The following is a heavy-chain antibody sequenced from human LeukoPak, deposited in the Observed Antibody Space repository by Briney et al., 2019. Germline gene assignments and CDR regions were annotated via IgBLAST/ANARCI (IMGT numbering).Heavy chain of an antibody. D-gene: IGHD4-17*01. CDR3: ARDTLTTIHYYYYYYMDV. CDR1: GFDFNNYN. J-gene: IGHJ6*03. CDR2: MSTTGKYI. V-gene: IGHV3-21*01. Sequence: PGGSLRLSCIASGFDFNNYNLNWVRQAQGKGLEWVASMSTTGKYIYYADSVKGRFTISRDNAKNSLYLQMNSLRAEDTAVYYCARDTLTTIHYYYYYYMDVWGKGTTVTVSS.